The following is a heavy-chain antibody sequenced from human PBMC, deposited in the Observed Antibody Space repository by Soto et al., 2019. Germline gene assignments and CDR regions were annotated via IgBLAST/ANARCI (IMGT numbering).Heavy chain of an antibody. D-gene: IGHD6-19*01. J-gene: IGHJ5*02. CDR2: IYYSGST. V-gene: IGHV4-30-4*01. CDR3: ARERPDGCRLDP. CDR1: GGSISSGDYY. Sequence: QVQLQESGPGLVKPSQTLSLTCTVSGGSISSGDYYWSWIRQPPGKGLEWIGYIYYSGSTYYNPALKSRVTISVDTSKNQFSLRLSSVTAADTAVYYCARERPDGCRLDPWGQGTLVTVSS.